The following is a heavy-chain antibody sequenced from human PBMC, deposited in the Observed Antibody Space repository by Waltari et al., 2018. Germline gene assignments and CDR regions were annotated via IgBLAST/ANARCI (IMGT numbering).Heavy chain of an antibody. CDR3: ARTSTRDFYYMDV. D-gene: IGHD1-1*01. V-gene: IGHV5-10-1*01. CDR1: GYDFSTFR. Sequence: EVQLVQSGAEVKKPGESLRISCEGSGYDFSTFRIPWVRHMPGKGLEWMGRIDPRDSYTNYSPSFRGHVTISVDRSISTAYIQWSGLRASDTAIYYCARTSTRDFYYMDVWGKGTTVTVSS. CDR2: IDPRDSYT. J-gene: IGHJ6*03.